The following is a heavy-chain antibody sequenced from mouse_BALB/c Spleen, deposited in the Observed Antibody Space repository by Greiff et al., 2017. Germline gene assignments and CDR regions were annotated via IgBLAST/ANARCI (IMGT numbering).Heavy chain of an antibody. D-gene: IGHD2-4*01. CDR3: ARSIYYDYVPYAMDY. J-gene: IGHJ4*01. CDR2: IYPGDGDT. CDR1: GYAFSSSW. V-gene: IGHV1-82*01. Sequence: VKLMESGPELVKPGASVKISCKASGYAFSSSWMNWVKQRPGQGLEWIGRIYPGDGDTNYNGKFKGKATLTADKSSSTAYMQLSSLTSVDSAVYFCARSIYYDYVPYAMDYWGQGTSVTVSS.